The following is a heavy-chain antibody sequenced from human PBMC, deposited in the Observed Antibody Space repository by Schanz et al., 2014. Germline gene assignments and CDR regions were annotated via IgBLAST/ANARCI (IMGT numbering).Heavy chain of an antibody. Sequence: QLQLQESGPGLVKPSETLSLTCTVSGGSISSSSYFWGWIRQPPGKGLEWIGSIYNSGSTYYNPPLKSRVPISVATSKTQFPLKLSSVTAADTAVYYCGRHPHYYGSGSGFDPWGQGTLVTVSS. CDR3: GRHPHYYGSGSGFDP. V-gene: IGHV4-39*01. CDR2: IYNSGST. D-gene: IGHD3-10*01. J-gene: IGHJ5*02. CDR1: GGSISSSSYF.